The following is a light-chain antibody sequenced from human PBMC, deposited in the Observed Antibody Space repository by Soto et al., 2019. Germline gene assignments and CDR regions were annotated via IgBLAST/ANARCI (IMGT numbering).Light chain of an antibody. Sequence: QSALTQPPPASGSPGQSVTISCTGSSSDVGEYKYVSWYQQHPGKAPKLVIYEVSKRPPGVPNRFSGSKSGNTASLTVSGLQSEDEAEYYCSSYAGNNIYVIGTGTKVTVL. CDR1: SSDVGEYKY. CDR3: SSYAGNNIYV. J-gene: IGLJ1*01. CDR2: EVS. V-gene: IGLV2-8*01.